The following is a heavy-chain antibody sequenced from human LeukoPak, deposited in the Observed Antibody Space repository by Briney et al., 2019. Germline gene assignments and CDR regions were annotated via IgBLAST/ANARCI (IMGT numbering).Heavy chain of an antibody. J-gene: IGHJ4*02. D-gene: IGHD3-16*01. CDR3: ARLGAGLGFFDY. Sequence: SETLSLTCDVYGGSFSGYYWSWIRQPPGKGLEWIGYIYYSGSTNYNPSLKSRVTISVDSSKNQFSLKLSSVTAADTAVYYCARLGAGLGFFDYWGQGTLVTVSS. CDR1: GGSFSGYY. V-gene: IGHV4-59*01. CDR2: IYYSGST.